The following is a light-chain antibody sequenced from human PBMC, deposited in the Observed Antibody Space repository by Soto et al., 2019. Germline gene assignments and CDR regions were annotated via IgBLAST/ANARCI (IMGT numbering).Light chain of an antibody. CDR1: QSVSSY. J-gene: IGKJ2*01. CDR2: DAS. Sequence: EIVLTQSPATLSLSPGERATLSCRASQSVSSYLALYQQKPGQAPSLLIYDASNRATGIPARFSGSGSGTGFTLTISSLEPEDVAVYYCQQRSNWYTFGQGTKLEIK. CDR3: QQRSNWYT. V-gene: IGKV3-11*01.